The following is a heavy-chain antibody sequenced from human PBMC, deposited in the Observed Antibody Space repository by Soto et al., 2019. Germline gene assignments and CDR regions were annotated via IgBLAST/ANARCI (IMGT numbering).Heavy chain of an antibody. CDR1: GGSISSGGYY. CDR3: ARERGDIVAKRAYYFDY. V-gene: IGHV4-31*03. D-gene: IGHD5-12*01. Sequence: QVQLQESGPGLVKPSQTLSLTCTVSGGSISSGGYYWSWIRQHPGKGLEWIGYIYYSGSTYYNPSLKSRVTISVDTSKNQFSLKLSSVTAADTAVYYCARERGDIVAKRAYYFDYWGQGTLVTVSS. CDR2: IYYSGST. J-gene: IGHJ4*02.